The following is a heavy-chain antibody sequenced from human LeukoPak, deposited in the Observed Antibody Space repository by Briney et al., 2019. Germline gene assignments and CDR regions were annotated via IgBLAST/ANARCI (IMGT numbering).Heavy chain of an antibody. J-gene: IGHJ4*02. CDR1: GGSISSSSYY. CDR3: ARLFDCSSTSCPDY. V-gene: IGHV4-39*01. D-gene: IGHD2-2*01. Sequence: PSETLSLTCTVSGGSISSSSYYWGWIRQPPGKGLEWIGSIYYSGSTYYNPSLKSRVTISVDTSKNQFSLKLSSVTAADTAVYYCARLFDCSSTSCPDYWGQGTLVTVSS. CDR2: IYYSGST.